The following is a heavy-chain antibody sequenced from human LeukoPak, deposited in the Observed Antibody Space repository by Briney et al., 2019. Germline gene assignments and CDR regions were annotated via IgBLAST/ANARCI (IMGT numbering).Heavy chain of an antibody. J-gene: IGHJ3*02. CDR3: ARSMTTVTTGAFDI. CDR1: GYTFTSYG. V-gene: IGHV1-18*01. Sequence: ASVKVSCKASGYTFTSYGISWVRQAPGQGLEWMGWISAYNGNTNYAQKLQGRVTMTTDTSTSTAYMELRSLRSDDTAVYYCARSMTTVTTGAFDIWGQGTMVTVSS. D-gene: IGHD4-17*01. CDR2: ISAYNGNT.